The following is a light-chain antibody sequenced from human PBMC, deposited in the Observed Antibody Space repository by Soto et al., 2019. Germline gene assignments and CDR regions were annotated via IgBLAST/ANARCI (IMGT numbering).Light chain of an antibody. J-gene: IGKJ1*01. Sequence: EIVMTQSPVTLSVSPGERATLSCRASQSVTNSYLAWYQQKPGQAPRLLIFGASTRAAGIPARFSGSGSGTEFTLTISSLQSEDFAVYYCQQYSSYWTFGQGTKVDI. CDR2: GAS. CDR3: QQYSSYWT. CDR1: QSVTNSY. V-gene: IGKV3-15*01.